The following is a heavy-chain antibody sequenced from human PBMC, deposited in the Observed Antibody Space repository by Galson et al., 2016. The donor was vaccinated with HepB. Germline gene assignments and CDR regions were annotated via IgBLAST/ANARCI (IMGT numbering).Heavy chain of an antibody. V-gene: IGHV4-34*01. CDR1: GVSFSDYY. J-gene: IGHJ4*02. Sequence: SETLSLTCAVYGVSFSDYYWSWVRQPPGKGLEWIGEINHSGSTNYNPSLKSRVTISIDTSKTQFSLNLSSVTAAETAVYYCARLNAGAVGYWGQGTLVTVSS. CDR2: INHSGST. CDR3: ARLNAGAVGY. D-gene: IGHD2-2*01.